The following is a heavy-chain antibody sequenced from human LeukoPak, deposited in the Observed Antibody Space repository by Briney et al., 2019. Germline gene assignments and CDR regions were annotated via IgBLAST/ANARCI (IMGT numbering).Heavy chain of an antibody. D-gene: IGHD5-18*01. CDR2: ISYDGSNK. V-gene: IGHV3-30*18. CDR1: GFTFGNYG. CDR3: AKDLRNTAMVSGYFDY. Sequence: HPGGSLRLSCAASGFTFGNYGMHWVRQAPGKGLEWVAAISYDGSNKYYADSVKGRFTISRDNSKNTLYLQMNSLRAEDTAVYYCAKDLRNTAMVSGYFDYWGQGTLVTVSS. J-gene: IGHJ4*02.